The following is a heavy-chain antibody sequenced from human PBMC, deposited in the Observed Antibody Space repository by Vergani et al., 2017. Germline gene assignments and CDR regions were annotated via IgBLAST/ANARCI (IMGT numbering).Heavy chain of an antibody. J-gene: IGHJ3*01. CDR2: IWYDGSNK. V-gene: IGHV3-33*01. Sequence: QVQLVESGGGVVQPGRSLRLSCAASGFTFSNYGMHWVRQAPGKGLEWVAVIWYDGSNKYYADSVKGRFTISRDNSKNTLYLQMNSLRAEDTAVYYCAREKYCSSTSCYPERDAFDLWGQGTMVTVSS. CDR3: AREKYCSSTSCYPERDAFDL. D-gene: IGHD2-2*01. CDR1: GFTFSNYG.